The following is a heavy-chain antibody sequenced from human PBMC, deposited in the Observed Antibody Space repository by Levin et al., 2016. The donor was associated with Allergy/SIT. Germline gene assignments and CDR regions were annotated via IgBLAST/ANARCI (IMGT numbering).Heavy chain of an antibody. Sequence: WMRQAPGQRLEWMGWINAGNGDTKYSEKLRGRVTFTRDTSASTASMELSSLRSEDTAVYYCARGTAGATNGAVFDFWGQGSLVTVSS. J-gene: IGHJ4*02. V-gene: IGHV1-3*01. CDR3: ARGTAGATNGAVFDF. D-gene: IGHD1-26*01. CDR2: INAGNGDT.